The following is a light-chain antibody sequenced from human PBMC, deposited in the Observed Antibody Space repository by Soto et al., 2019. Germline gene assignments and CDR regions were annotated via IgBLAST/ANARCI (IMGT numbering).Light chain of an antibody. CDR1: SSNIGSNT. CDR2: SNN. V-gene: IGLV1-44*01. J-gene: IGLJ1*01. Sequence: HSLLTQPPSASGTPGKRVTISCSGSSSNIGSNTVNWYQQLPGTAPKLLIYSNNQRPSGVPDRLSGSKYGTSASLAISGLKSEDEADYYCAAWDDSLNGFYVFGTRATVSVL. CDR3: AAWDDSLNGFYV.